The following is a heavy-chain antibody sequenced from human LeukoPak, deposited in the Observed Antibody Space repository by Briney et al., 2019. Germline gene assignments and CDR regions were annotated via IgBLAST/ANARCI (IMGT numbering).Heavy chain of an antibody. Sequence: GGSLRLSCAASGFTFSSYGMHWVRQAPGKGLEWVAVISYDGSNKYYADSVKGRFTISRDNSKNTLYLQMNSLRAEDTAVYYCASGIAAAGTLVYWGQGTLVTVSS. V-gene: IGHV3-30*03. CDR1: GFTFSSYG. CDR3: ASGIAAAGTLVY. J-gene: IGHJ4*02. D-gene: IGHD6-13*01. CDR2: ISYDGSNK.